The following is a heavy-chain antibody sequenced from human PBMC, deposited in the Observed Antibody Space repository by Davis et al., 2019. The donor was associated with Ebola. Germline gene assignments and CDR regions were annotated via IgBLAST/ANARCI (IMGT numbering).Heavy chain of an antibody. J-gene: IGHJ4*02. CDR2: IYSSGRT. V-gene: IGHV3-53*01. CDR1: GFTISCKY. CDR3: ARDKGLLSFFFDY. D-gene: IGHD3-3*02. Sequence: GESLKISCAASGFTISCKYMSWVRPAPGKGLEWVAMIYSSGRTYYADSVKGRFTISRDESKNTLDVQMNSLRADDTAVYYCARDKGLLSFFFDYWGQGALVTVAS.